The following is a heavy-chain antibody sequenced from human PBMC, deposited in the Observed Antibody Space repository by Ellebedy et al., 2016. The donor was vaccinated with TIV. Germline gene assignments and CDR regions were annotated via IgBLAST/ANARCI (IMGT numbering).Heavy chain of an antibody. D-gene: IGHD3-16*01. Sequence: AASVKVSCKASGYTFINYGISWVRQAPGRGLEWMGWLSSYNGNTKYAQKFQGRVTMTTDTSTSTTYMELRGLRSDDTALYYCARIGGGVSGTSFDVWGQGTIVTVSS. V-gene: IGHV1-18*04. CDR3: ARIGGGVSGTSFDV. J-gene: IGHJ3*01. CDR1: GYTFINYG. CDR2: LSSYNGNT.